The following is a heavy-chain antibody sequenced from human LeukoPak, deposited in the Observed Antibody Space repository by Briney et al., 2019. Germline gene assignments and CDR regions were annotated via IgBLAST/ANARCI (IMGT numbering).Heavy chain of an antibody. CDR2: IRYDGSNK. CDR3: AGEDTYDFWSGYWPPFHY. J-gene: IGHJ4*02. D-gene: IGHD3-3*01. CDR1: GFTFSSYG. V-gene: IGHV3-30*02. Sequence: GGSLRLSXAASGFTFSSYGMHWVRQAPGKGLEWLAFIRYDGSNKYYADSVKGRFTISRDNSKNTLYLQMNSLRAEDTAVYYCAGEDTYDFWSGYWPPFHYWGQGTLVTVSS.